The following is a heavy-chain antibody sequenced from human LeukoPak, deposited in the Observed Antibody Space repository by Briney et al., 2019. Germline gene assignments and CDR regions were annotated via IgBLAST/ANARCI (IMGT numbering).Heavy chain of an antibody. D-gene: IGHD3-9*01. CDR1: GYSFTDYF. J-gene: IGHJ6*03. CDR2: INPNSGGT. V-gene: IGHV1-2*02. Sequence: ASVKVSCKASGYSFTDYFIHWVRQAPGQGLEWMGWINPNSGGTNYAQKFLGRVTMTRDTSISTAYMELSSLRSEDTAVYYCARVPSYDILTGYYHYYYYMDVWGKGTTVTISS. CDR3: ARVPSYDILTGYYHYYYYMDV.